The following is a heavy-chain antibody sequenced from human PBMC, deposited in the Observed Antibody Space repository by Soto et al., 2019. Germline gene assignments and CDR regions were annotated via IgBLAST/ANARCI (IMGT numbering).Heavy chain of an antibody. D-gene: IGHD3-10*01. CDR1: GYSFTNYW. V-gene: IGHV5-51*01. CDR2: IYPGDSDT. J-gene: IGHJ5*02. Sequence: PGESLKISCKAFGYSFTNYWIGWVRQMPGKGLEWMGIIYPGDSDTRYSPSFQGQVTISADKSINPAYLQWNSLKASDTAMYYCARVKDHLLTWFDPWGQGTLVTVSS. CDR3: ARVKDHLLTWFDP.